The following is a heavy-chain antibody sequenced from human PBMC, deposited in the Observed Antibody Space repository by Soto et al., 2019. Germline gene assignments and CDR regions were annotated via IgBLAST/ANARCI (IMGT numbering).Heavy chain of an antibody. V-gene: IGHV3-73*01. J-gene: IGHJ5*02. Sequence: GGSLRLSCAASGLTFSGSAMHWVRQASGKGLEGVGRIRSEGNSYATAYAASVTGRFTISRDDSKGTAYLQMNSLKTDDTAVYSCTSDPRNPYDSIGSAYWFDPWGQGTLVTISS. CDR3: TSDPRNPYDSIGSAYWFDP. D-gene: IGHD3-22*01. CDR1: GLTFSGSA. CDR2: IRSEGNSYAT.